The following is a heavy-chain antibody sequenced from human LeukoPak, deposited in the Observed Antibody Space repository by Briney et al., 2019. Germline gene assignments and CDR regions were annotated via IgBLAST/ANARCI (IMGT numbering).Heavy chain of an antibody. Sequence: PGGSLRLSCAASGFTFSTYSMNWVRQAPGKGLEWVSYISSTGTIYYADSVKGRFIISRDNAKNSLYLQMNSLRAEDTAIYYCARRFDSWGQGTLVTVSS. CDR3: ARRFDS. V-gene: IGHV3-48*03. J-gene: IGHJ4*02. CDR2: ISSTGTI. CDR1: GFTFSTYS.